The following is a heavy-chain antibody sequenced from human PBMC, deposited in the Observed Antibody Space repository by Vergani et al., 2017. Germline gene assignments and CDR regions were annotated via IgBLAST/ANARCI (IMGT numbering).Heavy chain of an antibody. D-gene: IGHD1-1*01. J-gene: IGHJ6*02. Sequence: QVQLVQSGAEVKKPGSSVKVSCKASGGTFSSYAISWVRQAPGQGLEWMGGIIPIFGTSNYAQKFQGIVTITADESTSTPYMELSSLRSEDMAVYYCARSMGTPYYYYYGMDVWGQGTTVTVSS. CDR2: IIPIFGTS. CDR1: GGTFSSYA. V-gene: IGHV1-69*01. CDR3: ARSMGTPYYYYYGMDV.